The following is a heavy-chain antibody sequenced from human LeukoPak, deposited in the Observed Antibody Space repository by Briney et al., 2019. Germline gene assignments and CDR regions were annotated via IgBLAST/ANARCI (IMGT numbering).Heavy chain of an antibody. CDR1: GYTFTSHG. CDR2: ISANNGDT. D-gene: IGHD4-11*01. J-gene: IGHJ4*02. Sequence: ASVKVSCKTSGYTFTSHGINWVRQAPGEGLEWMGWISANNGDTNYAQKMQGRLTMTTDTSTSTAYMELRSLSYDDTATYYCARDWPTVIADYWGQGTLVTVSS. V-gene: IGHV1-18*01. CDR3: ARDWPTVIADY.